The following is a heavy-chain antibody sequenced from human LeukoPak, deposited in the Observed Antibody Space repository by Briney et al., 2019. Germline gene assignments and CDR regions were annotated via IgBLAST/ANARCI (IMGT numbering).Heavy chain of an antibody. CDR3: ARRRLNCSTSCYKTDFDY. J-gene: IGHJ4*02. D-gene: IGHD2-2*02. CDR1: GGSISSSSYY. V-gene: IGHV4-39*01. CDR2: IYYSGST. Sequence: SETLSLTCTVSGGSISSSSYYWGWIRQPPGKGLEWIGSIYYSGSTYYNPSLKSRVTISVDTSKNQFSLKLSSVTAADTAVYYCARRRLNCSTSCYKTDFDYWGQGTLVTVSS.